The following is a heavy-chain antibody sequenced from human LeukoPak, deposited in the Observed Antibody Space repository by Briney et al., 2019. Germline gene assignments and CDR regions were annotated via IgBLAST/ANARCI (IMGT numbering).Heavy chain of an antibody. CDR2: ISGSGGST. CDR1: GFTFSSYA. V-gene: IGHV3-23*01. Sequence: GGSLRLSCAASGFTFSSYAMSWVRQAPGKGLEWVSAISGSGGSTYYADSVKGRFTISRDNSKNTLYLRMNSLRAEDTAVYYCAKVLFCSGGSCYSEGAFDYWGQGTLVTVSS. D-gene: IGHD2-15*01. J-gene: IGHJ4*02. CDR3: AKVLFCSGGSCYSEGAFDY.